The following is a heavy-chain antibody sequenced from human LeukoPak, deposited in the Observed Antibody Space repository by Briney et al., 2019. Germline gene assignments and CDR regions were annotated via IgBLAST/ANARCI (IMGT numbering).Heavy chain of an antibody. CDR1: GYTLTELS. J-gene: IGHJ4*02. V-gene: IGHV1-24*01. Sequence: ASVKVSCKVSGYTLTELSMHWVRQAPGKGLEWMGGFDPEDGETIYAQKFQGRVTMTEDTSTDAAHMELSSLRSEDTAVYYCATSGWHGFDYWGQGTLVTVSS. CDR2: FDPEDGET. CDR3: ATSGWHGFDY. D-gene: IGHD6-19*01.